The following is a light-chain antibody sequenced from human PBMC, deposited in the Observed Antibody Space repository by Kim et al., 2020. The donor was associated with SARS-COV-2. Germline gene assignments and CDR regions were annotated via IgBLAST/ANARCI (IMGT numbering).Light chain of an antibody. CDR3: QAWDSSTAV. J-gene: IGLJ1*01. Sequence: SYELTQPPSVSVSPGHTASITCSGDKLGDKYVCWFQQKPGQSPVLVIYQDRKRPSGIPERFSGSNSGNTATLTISGTQAMDEADYYCQAWDSSTAVFGTGTKVTVL. CDR2: QDR. CDR1: KLGDKY. V-gene: IGLV3-1*01.